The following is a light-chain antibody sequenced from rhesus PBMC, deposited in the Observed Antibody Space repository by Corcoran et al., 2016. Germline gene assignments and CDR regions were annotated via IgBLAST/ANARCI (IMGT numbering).Light chain of an antibody. CDR2: KAS. V-gene: IGKV1-74*01. Sequence: DIQMTQSPSSLSASIGDRVTITCRASENVNNYLNWYQQKPGKAPKFLIFKASTFQSGVPSRFSVSGSGSDYSFTSSSRQPEYVATYYCQQGYGTPFTFGPGTKLDIK. J-gene: IGKJ3*01. CDR1: ENVNNY. CDR3: QQGYGTPFT.